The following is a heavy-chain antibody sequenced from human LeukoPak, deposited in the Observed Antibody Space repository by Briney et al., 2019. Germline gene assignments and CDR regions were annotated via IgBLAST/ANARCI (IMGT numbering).Heavy chain of an antibody. D-gene: IGHD5-18*01. CDR3: ARGLAMVENWFDP. V-gene: IGHV4-38-2*02. CDR2: LYDSGST. Sequence: SETLSLTCIVSGYSISTGYYWGWIRQPPGKGLEWIGSLYDSGSTYYNPSLKSRVTISEDTSKTQFSLKLRSVTAADTAVYYCARGLAMVENWFDPWGQGTLVTVSS. CDR1: GYSISTGYY. J-gene: IGHJ5*02.